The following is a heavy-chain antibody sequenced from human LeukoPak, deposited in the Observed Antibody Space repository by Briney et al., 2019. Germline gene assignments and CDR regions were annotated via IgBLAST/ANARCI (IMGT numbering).Heavy chain of an antibody. CDR3: ARGSGWFGESERSFDP. CDR1: GYTFTSYG. Sequence: ASVKVSCKASGYTFTSYGISWVRQAPGQGLEWMGWISAYNGNTNYAQKIQGRVTMTTDTSTSTAYMELRSLRSDDTAVYYCARGSGWFGESERSFDPWGQGTLVTVSS. J-gene: IGHJ5*02. V-gene: IGHV1-18*04. CDR2: ISAYNGNT. D-gene: IGHD3-10*01.